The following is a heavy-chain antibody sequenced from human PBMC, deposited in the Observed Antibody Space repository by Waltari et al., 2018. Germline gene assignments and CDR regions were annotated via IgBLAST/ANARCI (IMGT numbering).Heavy chain of an antibody. CDR3: ARHSGWLDY. J-gene: IGHJ4*02. D-gene: IGHD6-19*01. CDR1: GGSFSGYY. CDR2: INHSGST. Sequence: QVQLQQWGAGLLKPSETLSLTCAVYGGSFSGYYWSWIRQPPGKGLEWIGEINHSGSTNYNPSLKSRVTISVDTSKNQCALKLSSVTAADTAVYYCARHSGWLDYWGQGTLVTVSS. V-gene: IGHV4-34*01.